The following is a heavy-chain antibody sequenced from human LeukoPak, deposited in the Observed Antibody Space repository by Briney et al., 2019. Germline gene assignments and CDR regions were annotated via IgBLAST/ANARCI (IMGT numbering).Heavy chain of an antibody. D-gene: IGHD3-22*01. CDR1: GYTFTSYG. CDR3: ARVPSYDSSGYYLGDHWYFDL. J-gene: IGHJ2*01. V-gene: IGHV1-18*01. CDR2: ISAYNGNT. Sequence: ASVKVSCKASGYTFTSYGITWVRQAPGQGLERMGWISAYNGNTHYTQKLQGRVTMTTDTSTSTAYMELRSLRSDDTAVYYCARVPSYDSSGYYLGDHWYFDLWGRGTLVTVSS.